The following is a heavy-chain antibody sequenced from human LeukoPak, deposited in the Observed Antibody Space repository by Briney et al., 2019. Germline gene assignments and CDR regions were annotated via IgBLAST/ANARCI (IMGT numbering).Heavy chain of an antibody. CDR3: ARKLYSDY. J-gene: IGHJ4*02. CDR2: IYHSGST. CDR1: GYFISSGYY. Sequence: SETLSLTCTVSGYFISSGYYWGWIRQPPGKGLEWIGSIYHSGSTYYNPSLKSRVTISVDTSKNQFSLKLSSVTAADTAVYYCARKLYSDYWGQGTLVTVSS. D-gene: IGHD3-10*01. V-gene: IGHV4-38-2*02.